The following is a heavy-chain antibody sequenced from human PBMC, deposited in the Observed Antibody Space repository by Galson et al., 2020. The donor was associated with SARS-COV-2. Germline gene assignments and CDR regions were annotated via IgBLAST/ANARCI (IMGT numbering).Heavy chain of an antibody. Sequence: QTPSPTSSVSGDPTTSGYFWAWIRQPPGKGRAWIGSTHHRGPTYYNPALKRRVTISAETTKKQLSLKLTSVTAADTPVYYCAGDPQAGNNGYCFDYWGQGTLVTVSS. D-gene: IGHD1-1*01. CDR1: GDPTTSGYF. CDR3: AGDPQAGNNGYCFDY. J-gene: IGHJ4*02. V-gene: IGHV4-38-2*02. CDR2: THHRGPT.